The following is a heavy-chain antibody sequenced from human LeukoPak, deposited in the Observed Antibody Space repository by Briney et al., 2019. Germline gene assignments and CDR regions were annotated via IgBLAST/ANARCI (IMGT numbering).Heavy chain of an antibody. CDR3: ARESTWYYDILTGYYGGFDY. V-gene: IGHV3-21*01. D-gene: IGHD3-9*01. CDR2: ISSSSSYI. CDR1: GFTFSSYS. Sequence: GGSLRLSCAASGFTFSSYSMNWVRQAPGKGLEWVSSISSSSSYIYYADSVKGRFTISRDNAKNSLYLQMNSLRAEDTAVYYCARESTWYYDILTGYYGGFDYWGQGTLVTVSS. J-gene: IGHJ4*02.